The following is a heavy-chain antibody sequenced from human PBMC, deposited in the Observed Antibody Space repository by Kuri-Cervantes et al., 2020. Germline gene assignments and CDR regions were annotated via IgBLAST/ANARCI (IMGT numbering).Heavy chain of an antibody. D-gene: IGHD3-10*01. CDR1: GFTFSNYG. Sequence: GGSLRLSCAASGFTFSNYGMHWVRQAPGKGLEWVAVIWYDGSNKYYADSVKGRFTISRDNSKNTLYLQMNSLRAEDTAVYYCARASGSGSSGSGYYYYMDVWGKGTTVTVSS. CDR3: ARASGSGSSGSGYYYYMDV. CDR2: IWYDGSNK. V-gene: IGHV3-33*08. J-gene: IGHJ6*03.